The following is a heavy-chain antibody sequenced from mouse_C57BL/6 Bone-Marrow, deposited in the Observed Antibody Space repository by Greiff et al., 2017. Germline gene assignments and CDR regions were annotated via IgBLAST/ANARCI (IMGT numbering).Heavy chain of an antibody. CDR3: ARRTYYYGSSYSRDYFVD. V-gene: IGHV1-69*01. D-gene: IGHD1-1*01. CDR1: GYTFTSYW. CDR2: IDPSDSYT. Sequence: VKLQQPGAELVMPGASVKLSCTASGYTFTSYWMHWVKQRPGQGLEWIGEIDPSDSYTNYNPKFKGKSTLTVDKSSSTAYMQLSSLTSEDSAVYYCARRTYYYGSSYSRDYFVDWGQGTTLTVSS. J-gene: IGHJ2*01.